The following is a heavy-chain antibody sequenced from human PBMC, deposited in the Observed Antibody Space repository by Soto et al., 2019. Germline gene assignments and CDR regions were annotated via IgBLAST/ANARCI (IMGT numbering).Heavy chain of an antibody. Sequence: SETLSLTCSVSGGSISSYYWSWIRQPPGKGLEWIGYIYYSGSTNYNPSLKSRVTISVDTSKNQFSLKLSSVTAADTAVYYCARDFVTIFGVASGGMDVWGQGTTVTVSS. D-gene: IGHD3-3*01. J-gene: IGHJ6*02. CDR1: GGSISSYY. V-gene: IGHV4-59*01. CDR3: ARDFVTIFGVASGGMDV. CDR2: IYYSGST.